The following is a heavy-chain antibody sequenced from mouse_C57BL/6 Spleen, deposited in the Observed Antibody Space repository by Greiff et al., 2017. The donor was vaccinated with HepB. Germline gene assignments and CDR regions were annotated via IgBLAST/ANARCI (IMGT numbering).Heavy chain of an antibody. CDR1: GYTFTSYW. Sequence: VQLQQPGAELVMPGASVKLSCKASGYTFTSYWMHWVKQRPGQGLEWIGEIDPSDSYTNYNQKFKGKSTLTVDKSSSTAYMQLSSLTSEDSAVYYWARDYSNPLGDWGQGATLTVSS. D-gene: IGHD2-5*01. V-gene: IGHV1-69*01. J-gene: IGHJ2*01. CDR3: ARDYSNPLGD. CDR2: IDPSDSYT.